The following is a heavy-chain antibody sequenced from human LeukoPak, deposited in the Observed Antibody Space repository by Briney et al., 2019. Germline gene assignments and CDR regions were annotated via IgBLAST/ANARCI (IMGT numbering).Heavy chain of an antibody. V-gene: IGHV4-61*08. CDR3: ARGGDYAAYYNYGMDV. Sequence: SETLSLTCTVSGGSISSGGYYWSWIRQPPGKGLEWIGHMHYSGSTNYNPSLKSRVTTSVDTSKNQFSLKLSSVTAADTAVYYCARGGDYAAYYNYGMDVWGQGTTVTVSS. CDR1: GGSISSGGYY. J-gene: IGHJ6*02. D-gene: IGHD4-17*01. CDR2: MHYSGST.